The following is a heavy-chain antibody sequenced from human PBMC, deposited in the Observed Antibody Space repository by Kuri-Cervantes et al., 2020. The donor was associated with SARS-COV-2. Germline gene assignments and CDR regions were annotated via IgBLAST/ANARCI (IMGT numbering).Heavy chain of an antibody. CDR1: GGTFSSYA. Sequence: SVKVSCKASGGTFSSYAISWVRQAPGQGLEWMGRIIPIFGTANYAQKFQGRVTITADESTSTAYMGLSSLRSEDTAVYYCARASSHYYDFWSGSYDAFDIWGQGTMVTVSS. J-gene: IGHJ3*02. D-gene: IGHD3-3*01. V-gene: IGHV1-69*13. CDR3: ARASSHYYDFWSGSYDAFDI. CDR2: IIPIFGTA.